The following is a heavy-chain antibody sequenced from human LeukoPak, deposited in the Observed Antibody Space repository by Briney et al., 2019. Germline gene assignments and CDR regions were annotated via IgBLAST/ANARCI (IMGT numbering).Heavy chain of an antibody. J-gene: IGHJ3*02. V-gene: IGHV4-30-2*01. CDR1: GGSISSGGYY. D-gene: IGHD3-10*01. CDR2: IYHSGST. CDR3: ARITMVRGAGAFDI. Sequence: SQTLSLTCTVSGGSISSGGYYWSWIRQPPGKGLEWIGYIYHSGSTYYNPSLKSRVTISVDRSKNQFSLKLSSVTAADTAVYYCARITMVRGAGAFDIWGQGTMVTVSS.